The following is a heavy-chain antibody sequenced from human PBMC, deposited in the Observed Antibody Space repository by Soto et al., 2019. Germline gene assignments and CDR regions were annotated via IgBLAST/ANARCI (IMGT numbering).Heavy chain of an antibody. J-gene: IGHJ5*02. D-gene: IGHD3-16*01. V-gene: IGHV3-23*01. CDR3: AKSERGWFGPFDP. Sequence: EVQLLESGGGLVQPGGSLRLSCAASGFTFSSYAMSWVRQAPGKVLEWVSAISGSGGSTYYADSVKGRFTISRDNSKSTLYLQMNSLRAEDTAVYDCAKSERGWFGPFDPWGQGTLVTVSS. CDR1: GFTFSSYA. CDR2: ISGSGGST.